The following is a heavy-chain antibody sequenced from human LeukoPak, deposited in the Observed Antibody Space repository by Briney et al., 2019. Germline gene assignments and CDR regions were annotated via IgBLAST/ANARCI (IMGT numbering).Heavy chain of an antibody. CDR1: GFTFSSYA. CDR2: ISYDGSNK. J-gene: IGHJ6*02. Sequence: RRSLRLSCAASGFTFSSYAIHCVRQAPGKGLEWVAVISYDGSNKDYADSVKGRFTISRDNSKNTLYLQMNRLRAEDTAVYYCERDLLVVVDARYYYYGMDVWGQGTTVTVSS. V-gene: IGHV3-30*04. D-gene: IGHD2-15*01. CDR3: ERDLLVVVDARYYYYGMDV.